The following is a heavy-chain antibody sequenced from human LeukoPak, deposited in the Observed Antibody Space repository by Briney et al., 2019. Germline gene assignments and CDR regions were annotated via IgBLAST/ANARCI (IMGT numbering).Heavy chain of an antibody. V-gene: IGHV4-34*01. Sequence: PSETLSLTCAVYGGSFSGYYWSWIRQPPGKGLEWIGEINHSGSTNYNPSLKSRVTISVDTSKNQFSLKLSSVTAADTAVYYCARGVRYSSSWSHQHYGMDVWGQGTTVTVSS. CDR3: ARGVRYSSSWSHQHYGMDV. D-gene: IGHD6-13*01. CDR2: INHSGST. J-gene: IGHJ6*02. CDR1: GGSFSGYY.